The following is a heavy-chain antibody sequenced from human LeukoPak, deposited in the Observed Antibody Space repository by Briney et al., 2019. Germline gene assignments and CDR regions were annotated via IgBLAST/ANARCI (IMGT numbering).Heavy chain of an antibody. V-gene: IGHV4-34*01. CDR1: GGSFSGYY. CDR3: AREVRAAAGNSLLDY. CDR2: IHHSGST. Sequence: SETLSLTCAVYGGSFSGYYWSWIRQPPGKGLEWIGEIHHSGSTNYNPSLKSRVTISVDTSKNQFSLKLSSVTAADTAVYYCAREVRAAAGNSLLDYWGQGTLVNVYS. D-gene: IGHD6-13*01. J-gene: IGHJ4*02.